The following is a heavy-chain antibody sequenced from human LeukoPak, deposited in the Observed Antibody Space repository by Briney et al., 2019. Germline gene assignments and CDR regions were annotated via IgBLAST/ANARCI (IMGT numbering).Heavy chain of an antibody. CDR2: ISYDGSNK. V-gene: IGHV3-30*01. D-gene: IGHD2-2*01. CDR3: ARDPDRYCSITSCEYYFDY. CDR1: GLTFSSYA. J-gene: IGHJ4*02. Sequence: GGSLRLSCAASGLTFSSYAMSWVRQAPGKGLEWVAGISYDGSNKYYVDSVKGRFTISRDNSKNTLHLQMNSLRAEHTAVYYCARDPDRYCSITSCEYYFDYGGQGTLVTVFS.